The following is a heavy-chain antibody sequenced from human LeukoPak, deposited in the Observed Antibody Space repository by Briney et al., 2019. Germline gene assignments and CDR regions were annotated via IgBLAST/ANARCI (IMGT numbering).Heavy chain of an antibody. V-gene: IGHV1-46*01. CDR3: ARNYYDSSGYPGLGYYYYMDV. Sequence: ASVKVSCKASGYTFTSYYMHWVRQAPGQGLEWMGIINPSGGSTSYAQKFQGRVTITRDTSTSTVYMELSSLRSEDTAVYYCARNYYDSSGYPGLGYYYYMDVWGKGTTVTISS. CDR2: INPSGGST. J-gene: IGHJ6*03. D-gene: IGHD3-22*01. CDR1: GYTFTSYY.